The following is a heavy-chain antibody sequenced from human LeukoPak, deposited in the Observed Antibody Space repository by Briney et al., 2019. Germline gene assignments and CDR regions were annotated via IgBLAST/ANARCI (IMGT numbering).Heavy chain of an antibody. Sequence: ASVKVSCKASGYTFTSYGISWVRQAPGQGLEWMGWISAYNGNTNYAQKLQGRVTMTTDTSTSTAYMELRSLRSDDTAVYYCARNRFLEWSTNPSYYYYMDVWGKGTTVTVSS. D-gene: IGHD3-3*01. CDR2: ISAYNGNT. CDR1: GYTFTSYG. J-gene: IGHJ6*03. V-gene: IGHV1-18*01. CDR3: ARNRFLEWSTNPSYYYYMDV.